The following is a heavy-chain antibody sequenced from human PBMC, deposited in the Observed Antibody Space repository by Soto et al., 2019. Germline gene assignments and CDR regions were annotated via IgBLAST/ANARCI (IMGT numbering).Heavy chain of an antibody. D-gene: IGHD6-19*01. V-gene: IGHV4-59*01. CDR2: IYYSGST. CDR3: ARGIEGWYQGRYYYGMDV. CDR1: GGSLSSYY. J-gene: IGHJ6*02. Sequence: SETLSLTCTVSGGSLSSYYWSWIRQPPGKGLEWIGYIYYSGSTNYNPSLKSRVTISVDTSKNQFSLKLSSVTAADTAVYYCARGIEGWYQGRYYYGMDVWGQGTTVTAP.